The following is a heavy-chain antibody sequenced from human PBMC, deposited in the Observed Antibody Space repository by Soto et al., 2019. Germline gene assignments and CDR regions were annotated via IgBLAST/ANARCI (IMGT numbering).Heavy chain of an antibody. CDR2: IYYSGST. V-gene: IGHV4-39*01. CDR3: ASSVTIFGIPIEFDY. D-gene: IGHD3-3*01. J-gene: IGHJ4*02. CDR1: GGSISSSSYY. Sequence: SETLSLTCTVSGGSISSSSYYWGWIRQPPGKGLEWIGSIYYSGSTYYNPSLKSRVTISVDTSKNQFSLKLSSVTAADTAVYYCASSVTIFGIPIEFDYWGQGTLVTVSS.